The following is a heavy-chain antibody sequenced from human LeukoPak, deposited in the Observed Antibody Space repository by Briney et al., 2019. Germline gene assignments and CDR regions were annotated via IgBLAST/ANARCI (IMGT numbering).Heavy chain of an antibody. CDR2: ISSSGSTI. V-gene: IGHV3-48*03. Sequence: GGSLRLSCAASGFTFSSYAMNWVRQAPGKGLEWVSYISSSGSTIYYADSVKGRFTISRDNAKNSLYLQMNSLRAEDTAVYYCAELGITMIGDVWGKGTTVTISS. CDR3: AELGITMIGDV. J-gene: IGHJ6*04. D-gene: IGHD3-10*02. CDR1: GFTFSSYA.